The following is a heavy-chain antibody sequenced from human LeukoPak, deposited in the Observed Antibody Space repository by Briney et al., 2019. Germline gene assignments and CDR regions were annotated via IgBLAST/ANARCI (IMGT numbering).Heavy chain of an antibody. D-gene: IGHD3-10*01. CDR3: ARFTMVRGEDFDY. CDR1: GFILSDYY. CDR2: VSGRGSI. J-gene: IGHJ4*02. Sequence: GGSLRLSCAASGFILSDYYMTWIRQAPGKGLEWVSYVSGRGSIKYADSVKGRFTISRDNAKNSLYLQMNSLRAEDTAVYYCARFTMVRGEDFDYWGQGTLVTVSS. V-gene: IGHV3-11*01.